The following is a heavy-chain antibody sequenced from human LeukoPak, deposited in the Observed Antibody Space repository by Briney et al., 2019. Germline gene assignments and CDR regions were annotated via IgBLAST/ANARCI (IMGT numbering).Heavy chain of an antibody. Sequence: GGSLRLSCAASGFTFSRYWMSWVSQAPGKGLEWVSYISSSGGTVYYADSVKGRFTISRDNAKNSLYLQMNSLRAEDTAVYYCARAVYGGSSPDYWGRGTLVTVSS. D-gene: IGHD4-23*01. CDR1: GFTFSRYW. V-gene: IGHV3-48*03. CDR2: ISSSGGTV. J-gene: IGHJ4*02. CDR3: ARAVYGGSSPDY.